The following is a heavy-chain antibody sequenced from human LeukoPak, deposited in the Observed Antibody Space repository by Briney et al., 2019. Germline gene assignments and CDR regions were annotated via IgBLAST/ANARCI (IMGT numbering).Heavy chain of an antibody. D-gene: IGHD6-6*01. CDR1: GFTFSHYW. CDR2: INTDGSAT. J-gene: IGHJ4*02. Sequence: GGSLRLSCAASGFTFSHYWMHWVRQAPGKGLVWVSRINTDGSATTYADSVKGRLTISRDNAKNTLYLQMNSLRADDTAVYYCTASKNYWGQGTLVTVSS. CDR3: TASKNY. V-gene: IGHV3-74*01.